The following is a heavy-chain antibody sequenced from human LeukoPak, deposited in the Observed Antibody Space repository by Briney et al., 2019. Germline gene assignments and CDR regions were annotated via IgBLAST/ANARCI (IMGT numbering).Heavy chain of an antibody. CDR3: ARYYDFLSYMDV. J-gene: IGHJ6*03. Sequence: SQTLSITCTVSAGSISSGEYYWSWIRQPPGKGLEWIGYIYYSGRTYYNPSLKSRLAITVDTSKNQFSLKLNSVTAADTAVYYCARYYDFLSYMDVWGKGTTVTVSS. CDR2: IYYSGRT. D-gene: IGHD3-3*01. V-gene: IGHV4-30-4*08. CDR1: AGSISSGEYY.